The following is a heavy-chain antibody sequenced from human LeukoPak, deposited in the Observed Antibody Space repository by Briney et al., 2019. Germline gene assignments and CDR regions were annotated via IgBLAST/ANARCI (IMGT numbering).Heavy chain of an antibody. J-gene: IGHJ4*02. D-gene: IGHD6-13*01. CDR3: ARDLRGSSPY. CDR1: GFTFSSYA. CDR2: ISYDGSNK. Sequence: GGSLRLSCAASGFTFSSYAMHWVRRAPGKGLEWVAVISYDGSNKYYADSVKGRFTISRDNSKNTLYLQMNSLRAEDTAVYYCARDLRGSSPYWGQGTLVTVSS. V-gene: IGHV3-30-3*01.